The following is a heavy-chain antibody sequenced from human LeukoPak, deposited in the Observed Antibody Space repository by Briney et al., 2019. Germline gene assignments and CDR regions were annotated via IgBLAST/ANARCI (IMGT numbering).Heavy chain of an antibody. V-gene: IGHV1-2*02. CDR3: ARDFYYSGSGAFDL. Sequence: ASVKVSCKASGYTFTVNYMHWVRQAPGQGLEWIGWINTNSGGTNYAQKLQGRVTMTRDTSIGTAYMELSRLTSDDTAVYYCARDFYYSGSGAFDLWGQGALVTVSS. CDR1: GYTFTVNY. D-gene: IGHD3-10*01. CDR2: INTNSGGT. J-gene: IGHJ4*02.